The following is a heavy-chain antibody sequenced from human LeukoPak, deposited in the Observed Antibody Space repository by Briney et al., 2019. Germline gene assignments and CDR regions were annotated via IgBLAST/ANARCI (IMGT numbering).Heavy chain of an antibody. J-gene: IGHJ4*02. Sequence: GGSLRLSCAASGFTFSSYAMSWVRQAPGKGLGWVAGICAGGGSTYYADSVRGRFTISRDNSKNMLYLQLNSLRAEDTAVYYCAKGDPPTYYDILTGQDYWGQGTLVTVSS. CDR2: ICAGGGST. V-gene: IGHV3-23*01. CDR1: GFTFSSYA. CDR3: AKGDPPTYYDILTGQDY. D-gene: IGHD3-9*01.